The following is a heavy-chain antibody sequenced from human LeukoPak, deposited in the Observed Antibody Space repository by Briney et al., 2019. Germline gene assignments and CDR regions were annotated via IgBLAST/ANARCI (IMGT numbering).Heavy chain of an antibody. CDR1: GYSFISYW. Sequence: GESLKISCKGSGYSFISYWIGWVRQMPGKGLEWMGIIYPGDSNTRYSPSLQGQVTISADKSISTAYLQWSSLKASDTAMYYCARSRSVLDAFDIWGQGTMVTVSS. CDR3: ARSRSVLDAFDI. CDR2: IYPGDSNT. D-gene: IGHD4/OR15-4a*01. V-gene: IGHV5-51*01. J-gene: IGHJ3*02.